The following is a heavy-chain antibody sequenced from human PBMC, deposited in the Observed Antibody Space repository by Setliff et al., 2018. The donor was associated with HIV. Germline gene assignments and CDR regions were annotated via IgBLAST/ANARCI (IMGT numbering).Heavy chain of an antibody. CDR3: AKPVRGYSYGADAFDI. D-gene: IGHD5-18*01. V-gene: IGHV3-9*01. CDR2: ISWNSGSI. CDR1: GFTFDDYA. Sequence: GGSLRLSCAASGFTFDDYAMHWVRQAPGKGLEWVSGISWNSGSIGYADSVKGRFTISRDNAKNSLYLQMNRLRGEDTALYSCAKPVRGYSYGADAFDIWGQGTMVTVSS. J-gene: IGHJ3*02.